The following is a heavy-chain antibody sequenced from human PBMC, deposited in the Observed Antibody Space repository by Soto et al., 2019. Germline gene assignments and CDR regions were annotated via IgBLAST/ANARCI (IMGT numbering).Heavy chain of an antibody. V-gene: IGHV5-10-1*01. J-gene: IGHJ4*02. D-gene: IGHD3-16*01. CDR3: ARYNYGITGP. CDR1: GYNFTDYW. CDR2: IDPGDSYT. Sequence: ESLKISCQGSGYNFTDYWINWVRQVPGKGLEWLGRIDPGDSYTRYGPSFRGHVTISLDKAINTVYLQWSSLKASDRAMYYCARYNYGITGPWGQGTLVTVSS.